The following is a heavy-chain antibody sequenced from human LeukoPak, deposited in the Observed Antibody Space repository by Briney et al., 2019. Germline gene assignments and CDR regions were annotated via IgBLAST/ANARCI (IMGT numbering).Heavy chain of an antibody. D-gene: IGHD5-24*01. CDR2: IYTSGST. Sequence: ASQTLSLTCTVSGGSISSGSYYWSWIRQPAGKGLEWIGRIYTSGSTNYNPSLKSRVTISVDTSKNQFSLKLSSVTAADTAVYYCARVERWHYFDYWGQGTLVTVSS. V-gene: IGHV4-61*02. J-gene: IGHJ4*02. CDR3: ARVERWHYFDY. CDR1: GGSISSGSYY.